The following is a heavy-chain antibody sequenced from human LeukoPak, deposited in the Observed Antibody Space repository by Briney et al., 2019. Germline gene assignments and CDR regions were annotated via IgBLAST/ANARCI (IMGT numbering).Heavy chain of an antibody. J-gene: IGHJ4*02. V-gene: IGHV3-11*01. Sequence: GGSLRLSCEASGFTFSDYYMSWIRQAPGKGLEWVSYISSSGSTIYYADSVKGRFTISRDNAKNSLYLQMNSLRAEDTAVYYCARDAGYYYDSSGYTDYWGQGTLVTVSS. CDR1: GFTFSDYY. D-gene: IGHD3-22*01. CDR2: ISSSGSTI. CDR3: ARDAGYYYDSSGYTDY.